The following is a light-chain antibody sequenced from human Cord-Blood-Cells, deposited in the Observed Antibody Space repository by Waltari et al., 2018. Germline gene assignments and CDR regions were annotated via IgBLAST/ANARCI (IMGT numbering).Light chain of an antibody. CDR3: QAWDSSVV. Sequence: SYELTQPPSVSVSPGQTASIPCPGDQLGDKYACWYQQKPGQSPVLFIYQDSKRPSGIRERVSGSNAGNTATLTSSGTQAMDDADYCCQAWDSSVVFGGGTKLTVL. J-gene: IGLJ2*01. V-gene: IGLV3-1*01. CDR1: QLGDKY. CDR2: QDS.